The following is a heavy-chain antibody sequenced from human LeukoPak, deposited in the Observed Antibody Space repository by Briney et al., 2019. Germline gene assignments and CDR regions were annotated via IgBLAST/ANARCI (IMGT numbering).Heavy chain of an antibody. V-gene: IGHV4-59*08. CDR1: GASISSYY. J-gene: IGHJ5*02. CDR2: IYHSGST. D-gene: IGHD4-11*01. CDR3: ARQRLRFDP. Sequence: SETLSLTCSVSGASISSYYWSWIRQPPGKGLEWIGYIYHSGSTKYNPSLKSRVAISVGTSKNQFSLKLNSVTAADTAVYYCARQRLRFDPWGQGTLVTVSS.